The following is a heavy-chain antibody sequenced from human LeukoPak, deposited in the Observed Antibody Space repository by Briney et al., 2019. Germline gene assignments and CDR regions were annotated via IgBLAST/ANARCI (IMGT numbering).Heavy chain of an antibody. CDR2: IRNKANTYAT. CDR1: GFTFSGSA. Sequence: PGGSLRLSCAASGFTFSGSAMHWVRQASGKGLEWVGRIRNKANTYATAYGPSVKGRFTISRDDSENTAYLQMNGLKTEDTAVYYCARTVTSFEPTPPYYFDYWGQGTLVTVSS. J-gene: IGHJ4*02. CDR3: ARTVTSFEPTPPYYFDY. D-gene: IGHD4-17*01. V-gene: IGHV3-73*01.